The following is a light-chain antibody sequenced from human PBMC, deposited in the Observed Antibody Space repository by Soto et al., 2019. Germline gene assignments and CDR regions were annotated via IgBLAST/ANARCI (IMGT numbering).Light chain of an antibody. CDR3: QQYNNGPPA. J-gene: IGKJ1*01. CDR2: GAS. CDR1: QSVSGN. V-gene: IGKV3-15*01. Sequence: EIVMTQSPATLSVSPGERATLSCRASQSVSGNLAWYQQKPGQAPRLLIYGASTRATGIPARFSGSGSGTEFTLTISSLQSGDFAVYYCQQYNNGPPAFGQGTKVEIK.